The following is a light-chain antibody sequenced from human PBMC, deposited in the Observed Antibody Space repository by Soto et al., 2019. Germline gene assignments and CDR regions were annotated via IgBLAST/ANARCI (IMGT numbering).Light chain of an antibody. CDR2: AAS. CDR3: QQSYSTPLT. Sequence: DIQMTQSPSSMSASVGDSVTITCRASQSISSYLNWYQQNPGKAPKLLIYAASSLQSGVPSRFSGSGSGTDFTLTISSLQPEDFATYYCQQSYSTPLTFGHGTKVEIK. CDR1: QSISSY. J-gene: IGKJ1*01. V-gene: IGKV1-39*01.